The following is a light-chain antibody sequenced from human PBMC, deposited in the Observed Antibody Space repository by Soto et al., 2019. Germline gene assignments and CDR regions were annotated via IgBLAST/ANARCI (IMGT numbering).Light chain of an antibody. CDR2: LGS. CDR1: ESLLHTNGYNY. J-gene: IGKJ1*01. Sequence: DIVMSQSPLSLPVTPGGPACISCRSSESLLHTNGYNYLDWYLQKPGQSPQLLIYLGSNRASGVPDRFSGSGSGTDFTLKISRVEAEDVGVYYCMQALQTPRTFGQGTKVEIK. CDR3: MQALQTPRT. V-gene: IGKV2-28*01.